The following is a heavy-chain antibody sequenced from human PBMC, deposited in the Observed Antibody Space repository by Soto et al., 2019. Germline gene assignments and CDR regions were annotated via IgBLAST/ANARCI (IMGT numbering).Heavy chain of an antibody. D-gene: IGHD2-15*01. CDR3: APHVSCSGGSCQYDAFAI. J-gene: IGHJ3*02. CDR1: GFTLSSHA. CDR2: ITADGGT. V-gene: IGHV3-23*01. Sequence: PGGSLRLSCVASGFTLSSHAMTWIRQAPGKGPEWVSTITADGGTYYADSVKGRFAMSRDTSESTLYLQMNSLGAEDTAAYYCAPHVSCSGGSCQYDAFAIRGQGTMVT.